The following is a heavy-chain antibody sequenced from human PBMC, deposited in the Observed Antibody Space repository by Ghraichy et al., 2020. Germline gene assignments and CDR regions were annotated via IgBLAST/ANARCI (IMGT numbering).Heavy chain of an antibody. V-gene: IGHV3-30*03. J-gene: IGHJ4*02. Sequence: VSLSSYDVINKTYADSVQGRFTIARDNSKNRLYLQMNSLRPDDTAVYYCATSGKMSDFVYWGQVT. D-gene: IGHD1-14*01. CDR3: ATSGKMSDFVY. CDR2: SSYDVINK.